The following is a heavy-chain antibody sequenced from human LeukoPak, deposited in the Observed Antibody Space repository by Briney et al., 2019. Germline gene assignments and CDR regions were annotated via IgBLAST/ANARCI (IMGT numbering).Heavy chain of an antibody. V-gene: IGHV4-39*01. CDR2: YVIVGPR. D-gene: IGHD3-22*01. CDR3: ARHAPGYYHFDY. Sequence: SETLSLTCTVSGGSISSSSNNGAGSASPLGRGWSGLGPYVIVGPRTPGRPSSLKSRVTISVDTSKNQFSLKLSSVTAADTAVYYCARHAPGYYHFDYWGQGTLVTVSS. J-gene: IGHJ4*02. CDR1: GGSISSSSN.